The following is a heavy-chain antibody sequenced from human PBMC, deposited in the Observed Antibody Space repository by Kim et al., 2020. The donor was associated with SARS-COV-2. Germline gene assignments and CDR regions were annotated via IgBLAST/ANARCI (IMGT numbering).Heavy chain of an antibody. J-gene: IGHJ6*02. Sequence: ASVKVSCKASGYTFTGYYMHWVRQAPGQGLEWMGWINPNSGGTNYAQKFQGWVTMTRDTSINTAYMELSRLRSDDTAVYYCAREWHRPPNIYTVITGRHRYYYYGMDVWGQGTTVTVSS. CDR2: INPNSGGT. CDR1: GYTFTGYY. V-gene: IGHV1-2*04. CDR3: AREWHRPPNIYTVITGRHRYYYYGMDV. D-gene: IGHD4-17*01.